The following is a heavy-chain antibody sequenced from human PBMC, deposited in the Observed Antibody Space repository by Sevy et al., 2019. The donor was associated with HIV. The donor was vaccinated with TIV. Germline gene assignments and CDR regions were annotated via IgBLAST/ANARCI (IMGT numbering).Heavy chain of an antibody. CDR1: GFTFDDYA. CDR2: ITRNSYEAYGGTT. D-gene: IGHD5-12*01. V-gene: IGHV3-49*03. CDR3: TRGLATADTPEYYFDY. Sequence: GGSLRLSCTASGFTFDDYAMSWFRQAPGKGLEWVAFITRNSYEAYGGTTEYAASVKGRFIISRDDSKSIAYLQMNSLKTEDTAVCYCTRGLATADTPEYYFDYWGQGTLVTVSS. J-gene: IGHJ4*02.